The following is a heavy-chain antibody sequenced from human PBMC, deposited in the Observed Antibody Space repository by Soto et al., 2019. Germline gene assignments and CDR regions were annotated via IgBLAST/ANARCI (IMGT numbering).Heavy chain of an antibody. CDR2: FDPEDGKT. V-gene: IGHV1-24*01. J-gene: IGHJ4*02. Sequence: QVQLVQSGAEVKKPGASVKVSCTVSGYTLSELSMHWVRQAPGKGLEWMGGFDPEDGKTTYAQKFQGRVTMTDDTPTNTAYMELSGLRSEDTAVYYCTTGQRPIRFWEWLSRYYFDFWGQGTLVTVSS. D-gene: IGHD3-3*01. CDR1: GYTLSELS. CDR3: TTGQRPIRFWEWLSRYYFDF.